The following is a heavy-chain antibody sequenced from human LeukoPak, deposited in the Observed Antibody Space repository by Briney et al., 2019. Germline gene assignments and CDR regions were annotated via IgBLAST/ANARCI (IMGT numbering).Heavy chain of an antibody. CDR2: IDRGVGNT. V-gene: IGHV3-23*01. J-gene: IGHJ4*02. D-gene: IGHD3-10*01. Sequence: GGSLRLSCAASGFTFPRYDMSWVRQAPGKGLECVSAIDRGVGNTYYADSVKGRFTISRGNAKNLLYLQMNSLRAEDTAVYYCARDRGYYGSGNYYFDYWGQGTLVTVSS. CDR1: GFTFPRYD. CDR3: ARDRGYYGSGNYYFDY.